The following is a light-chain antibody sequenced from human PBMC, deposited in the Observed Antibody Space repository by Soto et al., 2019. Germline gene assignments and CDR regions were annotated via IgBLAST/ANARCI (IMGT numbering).Light chain of an antibody. CDR3: YSSADNNQV. Sequence: SYELTQPTSVSVSPGQTARITCSGDVLAKKYARWFQQKPGQAPILVIYKDTERPSGIPERFSGSSSGTTVTLTISGAQVEDEADSYCYSSADNNQVFGTGTKLTVL. CDR1: VLAKKY. CDR2: KDT. V-gene: IGLV3-27*01. J-gene: IGLJ1*01.